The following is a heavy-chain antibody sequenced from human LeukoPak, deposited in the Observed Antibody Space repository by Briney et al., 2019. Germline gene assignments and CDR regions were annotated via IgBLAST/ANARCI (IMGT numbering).Heavy chain of an antibody. J-gene: IGHJ4*02. CDR1: GFTFSSNY. Sequence: GGSLRLSCAASGFTFSSNYMSWVRQAPGKGLEWVSVIYSGGSTYYADSVKGRFTISRDNSKNTLYLQMNSLRAEDTAVYYCARARSSTTWSSYDYWGQGTLVTVSS. CDR3: ARARSSTTWSSYDY. V-gene: IGHV3-53*01. D-gene: IGHD4-17*01. CDR2: IYSGGST.